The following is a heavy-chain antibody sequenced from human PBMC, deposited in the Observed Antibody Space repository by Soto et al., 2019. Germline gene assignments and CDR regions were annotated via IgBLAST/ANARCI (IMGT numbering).Heavy chain of an antibody. J-gene: IGHJ6*02. CDR3: GRGGREPVDV. D-gene: IGHD1-26*01. CDR1: GFTLANYW. CDR2: INPEDTTT. Sequence: EVQLVESGGGLVQPGGSLRLSCAASGFTLANYWIHWIRQAPGEGLVWVARINPEDTTTNYADSVKGRFSISRDNPKDTVSLQLNNLRGEDTAVYYCGRGGREPVDVWGQGTTVIVSS. V-gene: IGHV3-74*01.